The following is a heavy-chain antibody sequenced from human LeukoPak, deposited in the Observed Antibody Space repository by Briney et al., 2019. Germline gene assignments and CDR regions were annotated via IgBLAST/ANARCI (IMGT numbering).Heavy chain of an antibody. J-gene: IGHJ1*01. D-gene: IGHD1-26*01. CDR3: ARDRGIVGATIAYFQH. V-gene: IGHV3-30-3*01. Sequence: GKSLRLSCAASGFTFRSYAIHWVRQAPGKGLEWVAFISWDGTIKYYADSVKGRFTISRDNSKNTLYLQMNSLRAEDTAVYYCARDRGIVGATIAYFQHWGQGTLVTVSS. CDR1: GFTFRSYA. CDR2: ISWDGTIK.